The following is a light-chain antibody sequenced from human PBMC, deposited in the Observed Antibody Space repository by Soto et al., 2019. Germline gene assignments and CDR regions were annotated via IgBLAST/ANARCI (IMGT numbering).Light chain of an antibody. CDR3: QQHGISHIP. Sequence: IVLTQSPAALSLSPGERATLSCRASQSITTGYLAWYQQKPGQAPRLLIYCVSTRATGIPDRFSGRGSGTDFTLTISRLEPEDFAVYYCQQHGISHIPFGQGTRLAIK. CDR2: CVS. J-gene: IGKJ5*01. V-gene: IGKV3-20*01. CDR1: QSITTGY.